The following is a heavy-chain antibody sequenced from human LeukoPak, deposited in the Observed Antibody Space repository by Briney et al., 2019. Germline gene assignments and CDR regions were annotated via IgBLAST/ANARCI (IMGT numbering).Heavy chain of an antibody. CDR2: IIPIFGTA. V-gene: IGHV1-69*06. D-gene: IGHD6-6*01. J-gene: IGHJ4*02. Sequence: SVKVSCKASGGTFSSYAISWVRQAPGQGLEWMGGIIPIFGTANYAQKFQGRVTITADKSTSTAYMELSSLRSEDTAVYYCASEVRPYSSSWYYFDYWGQGTLVTVSS. CDR1: GGTFSSYA. CDR3: ASEVRPYSSSWYYFDY.